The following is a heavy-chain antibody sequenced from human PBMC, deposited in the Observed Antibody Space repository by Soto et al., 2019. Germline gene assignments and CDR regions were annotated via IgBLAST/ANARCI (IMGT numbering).Heavy chain of an antibody. CDR2: INPNTGNS. D-gene: IGHD1-1*01. CDR1: GYTFTGYY. Sequence: GASVKVSCKASGYTFTGYYMHWVRQAPGQGLEWMGWINPNTGNSGYAQKFQGRITVTSDTSINTVHMELSSLRSEDTAVYYCARRAETNGWNGFGADKYYFDFWGQGTLVTVSS. J-gene: IGHJ4*02. V-gene: IGHV1-8*02. CDR3: ARRAETNGWNGFGADKYYFDF.